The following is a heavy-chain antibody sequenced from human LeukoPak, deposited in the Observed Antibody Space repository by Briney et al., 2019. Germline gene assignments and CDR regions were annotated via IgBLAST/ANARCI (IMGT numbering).Heavy chain of an antibody. CDR3: ARGGFYCGDDCYVDY. Sequence: SETLSLTCAAYGGSLSYYYWSWIRQSPGKGLEWIGEINRSGSTNYNPSLKSRVSISVDTSKNQFSLKLSSVTAADTAIYYCARGGFYCGDDCYVDYWGQGALVTVSS. D-gene: IGHD2-21*02. CDR2: INRSGST. CDR1: GGSLSYYY. V-gene: IGHV4-34*01. J-gene: IGHJ4*02.